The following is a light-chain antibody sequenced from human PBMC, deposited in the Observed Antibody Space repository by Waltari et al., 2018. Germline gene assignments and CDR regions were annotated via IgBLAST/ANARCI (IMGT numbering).Light chain of an antibody. J-gene: IGLJ2*01. Sequence: SSELMQAPSVSVSPGPTATIPCPAPTLSVMYVCWYQQKPGQSPVLNNYQDTKRPPGIPERVSAAHAGNTAILTFSVTQAVDEADYYRQAWDSNIVVFGGWTKLIVI. CDR1: TLSVMY. CDR3: QAWDSNIVV. CDR2: QDT. V-gene: IGLV3-1*01.